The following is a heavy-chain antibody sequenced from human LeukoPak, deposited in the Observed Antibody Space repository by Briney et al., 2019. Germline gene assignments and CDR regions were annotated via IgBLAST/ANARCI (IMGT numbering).Heavy chain of an antibody. J-gene: IGHJ6*03. CDR3: ARSVPAASFHYYYYMDV. CDR1: GYTFTSYG. Sequence: ALVKVSCKASGYTFTSYGISWVRQAPGQGLEWMGWMSAYNGNTNYAQKLRGRVTMTTDTSTSTAYMELRSLRYDDTAVYYCARSVPAASFHYYYYMDVWGKGTTVTVSS. CDR2: MSAYNGNT. D-gene: IGHD2-2*01. V-gene: IGHV1-18*01.